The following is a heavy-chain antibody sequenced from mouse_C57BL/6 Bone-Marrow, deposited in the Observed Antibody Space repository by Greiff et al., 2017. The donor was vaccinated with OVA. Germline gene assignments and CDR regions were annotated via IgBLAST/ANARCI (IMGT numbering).Heavy chain of an antibody. V-gene: IGHV5-9-1*02. CDR2: ISSGGDYL. Sequence: EVMLVESGEGLVKPGGSLKLSCAASGFTFSSYAMSWVRQTPEKRLEWVAYISSGGDYLYYADTVKGRFTISRDNARNTLYLQMSSLKSEDTAMYYCTRAAQATSFYAMDYWGQGTSVTVSS. D-gene: IGHD3-2*02. J-gene: IGHJ4*01. CDR3: TRAAQATSFYAMDY. CDR1: GFTFSSYA.